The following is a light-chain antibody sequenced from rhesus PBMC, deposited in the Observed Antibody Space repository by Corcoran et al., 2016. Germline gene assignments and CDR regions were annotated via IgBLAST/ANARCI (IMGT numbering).Light chain of an antibody. Sequence: DIQMTQSPSSLSASVGDTVTITRRASRGIRSYLNWFQQKPGKAPKLLIYAASNLERGVPSRFSGSGSWTDFTLTISSLQPEDFAAYYCLQHNSYPLTFGGGTKVEIK. CDR2: AAS. V-gene: IGKV1-28*03. CDR3: LQHNSYPLT. J-gene: IGKJ4*01. CDR1: RGIRSY.